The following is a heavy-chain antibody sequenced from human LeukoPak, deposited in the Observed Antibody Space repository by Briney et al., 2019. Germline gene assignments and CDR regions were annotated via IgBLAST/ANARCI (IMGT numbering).Heavy chain of an antibody. CDR2: IYHSGST. D-gene: IGHD3-10*01. CDR1: GGSISSGGYS. J-gene: IGHJ5*02. Sequence: PSETLSLTCAVSGGSISSGGYSWSWIRQPPGKGLEWIGYIYHSGSTYYNPSLKSRVTISVDRSKNQFSLKLSSVTAADTAVYYGARVTMVRGVGGWFDPWGQGTLVTVSS. CDR3: ARVTMVRGVGGWFDP. V-gene: IGHV4-30-2*01.